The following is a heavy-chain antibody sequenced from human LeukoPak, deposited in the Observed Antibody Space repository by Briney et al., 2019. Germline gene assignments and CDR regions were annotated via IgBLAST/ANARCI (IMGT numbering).Heavy chain of an antibody. CDR3: ARGYCSSTSCYHYYYYMDV. CDR2: ISSSSSTI. J-gene: IGHJ6*03. CDR1: GFTLSSYS. V-gene: IGHV3-48*01. D-gene: IGHD2-2*01. Sequence: GGSLRLSCAASGFTLSSYSMNWVRQAPGKGLEWVSYISSSSSTIYYADSVKGRFTISRDNAKNSLYLQMNSLRAEDTAVYYCARGYCSSTSCYHYYYYMDVWGKGTTVTVSS.